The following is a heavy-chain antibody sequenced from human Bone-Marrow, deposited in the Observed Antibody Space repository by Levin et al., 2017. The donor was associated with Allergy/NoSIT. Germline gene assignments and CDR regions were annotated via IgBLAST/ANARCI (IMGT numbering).Heavy chain of an antibody. Sequence: GASVKVSCKTSGYTFINYGISWVRQAPGQGLEWMGWISTYYGNTNTKYAQKFQGRVTMTTDTSTSTAYMDLRSLTYDDTAVYFCARDHAYTVDYWGQGTLVTVSS. CDR1: GYTFINYG. CDR2: ISTYYGNTNT. D-gene: IGHD2-2*02. V-gene: IGHV1-18*01. CDR3: ARDHAYTVDY. J-gene: IGHJ4*02.